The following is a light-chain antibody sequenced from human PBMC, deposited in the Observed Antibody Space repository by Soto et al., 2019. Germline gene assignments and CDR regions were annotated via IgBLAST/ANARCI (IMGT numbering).Light chain of an antibody. J-gene: IGLJ2*01. V-gene: IGLV1-40*01. Sequence: VVTQPPSVSGAPGQRVTISCTGSSSNIGAGYDVHWYQQLPGTAPKLLIYGNSNRPSGVPDRFSGSKSGTSASLAITGLQAEDEADYYCQSYDSSLSGSVFGGGTQLTVL. CDR3: QSYDSSLSGSV. CDR2: GNS. CDR1: SSNIGAGYD.